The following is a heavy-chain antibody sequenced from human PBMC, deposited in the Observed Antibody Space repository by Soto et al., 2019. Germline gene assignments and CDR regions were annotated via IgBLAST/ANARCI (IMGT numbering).Heavy chain of an antibody. Sequence: NPSETLSLTCTGSGGSISSSSYYWGWIRQPPGKGLEWIATIYYSGSTYYNPSLKSRVTISVDTSKNQFSLKLTSVTAADTAVYYCARQNSGAYDYWGRGTLVTVSS. CDR3: ARQNSGAYDY. D-gene: IGHD6-19*01. J-gene: IGHJ4*02. V-gene: IGHV4-39*01. CDR2: IYYSGST. CDR1: GGSISSSSYY.